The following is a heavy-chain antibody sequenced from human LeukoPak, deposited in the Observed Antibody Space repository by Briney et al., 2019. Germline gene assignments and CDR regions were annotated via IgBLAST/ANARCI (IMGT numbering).Heavy chain of an antibody. CDR2: INHSGST. D-gene: IGHD3-10*01. J-gene: IGHJ5*02. V-gene: IGHV4-34*01. Sequence: PSETLSLTCAVYGGSFSGYYWSWIRQPPGKGLEWIGEINHSGSTNYNPSLKSRVTISVDTSKNQFSLKLSSVTAADTAVYYCASLLYYYGSGSFQNPWGQGTLVTVSS. CDR1: GGSFSGYY. CDR3: ASLLYYYGSGSFQNP.